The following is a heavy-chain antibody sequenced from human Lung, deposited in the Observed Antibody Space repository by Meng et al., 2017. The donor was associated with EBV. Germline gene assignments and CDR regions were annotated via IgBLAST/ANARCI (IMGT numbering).Heavy chain of an antibody. J-gene: IGHJ4*02. CDR2: MNTKTGNP. D-gene: IGHD1-14*01. CDR1: GYTFTRHA. Sequence: QVQLVQFGSELKKPGASGKVSCKASGYTFTRHAINWVRQAPGQGLEWMGWMNTKTGNPTYAQGFTGRFVFSLDTSVSTAYLQISSLKAEDTAMYYCARDDNGAPDYWGQGTLVTVSS. CDR3: ARDDNGAPDY. V-gene: IGHV7-4-1*02.